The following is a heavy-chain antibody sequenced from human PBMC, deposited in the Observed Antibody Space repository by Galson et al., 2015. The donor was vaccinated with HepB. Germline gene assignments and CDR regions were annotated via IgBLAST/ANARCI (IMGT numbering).Heavy chain of an antibody. Sequence: SLRLSCAASGFTFSDYYMSWIRQAPGKGLEWVSYISSSSSYTNYADPVKGRFTISRDNAKDSLYLQMNSLRAEDTAVYYCAKGTSHDGMDVWGQGTTVTVS. CDR3: AKGTSHDGMDV. CDR1: GFTFSDYY. J-gene: IGHJ6*02. V-gene: IGHV3-11*06. CDR2: ISSSSSYT. D-gene: IGHD1-1*01.